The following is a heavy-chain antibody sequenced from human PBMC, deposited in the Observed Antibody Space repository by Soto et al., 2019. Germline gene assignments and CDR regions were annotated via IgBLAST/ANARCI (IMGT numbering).Heavy chain of an antibody. CDR2: MNPNSGDT. Sequence: QVQLVQSGAEVKKPGASVKVSCKASGYTFSDHDINWVRQASGQVPEWLGWMNPNSGDTGYAQNFQGRVTMTRDTSKRTAYMELSSLRSEDTAVYYCARVGGNWNDDYFDYWGQGTLVTVSS. CDR1: GYTFSDHD. V-gene: IGHV1-8*01. CDR3: ARVGGNWNDDYFDY. J-gene: IGHJ4*02. D-gene: IGHD1-1*01.